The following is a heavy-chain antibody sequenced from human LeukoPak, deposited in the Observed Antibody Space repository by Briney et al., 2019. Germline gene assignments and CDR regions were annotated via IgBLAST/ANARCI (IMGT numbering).Heavy chain of an antibody. Sequence: SETLSLNCTVSGGSISSSSYYWRWIRQPPGKGLEWIGSIYYSGSTYYNPSLKSRVTISVDTSKNQFSLKLSSVTAADTAVYYCARMDKSTAMVLYNWFDPWGQGTLVTVSS. V-gene: IGHV4-39*01. CDR3: ARMDKSTAMVLYNWFDP. CDR1: GGSISSSSYY. CDR2: IYYSGST. D-gene: IGHD5-18*01. J-gene: IGHJ5*02.